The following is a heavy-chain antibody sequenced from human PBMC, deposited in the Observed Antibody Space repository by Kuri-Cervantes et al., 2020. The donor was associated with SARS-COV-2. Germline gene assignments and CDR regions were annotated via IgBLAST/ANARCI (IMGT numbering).Heavy chain of an antibody. J-gene: IGHJ4*02. Sequence: SVKVSCKASGATFSSYAISWVRQAPGQGLEWMGGIIPIFGTADYAQKFQGRVTITADESTSTVYMELTSLRSDDTAMYYCARDCSGTDCNVIVYALSDWGQGTLVTVSS. V-gene: IGHV1-69*13. D-gene: IGHD2-8*01. CDR3: ARDCSGTDCNVIVYALSD. CDR2: IIPIFGTA. CDR1: GATFSSYA.